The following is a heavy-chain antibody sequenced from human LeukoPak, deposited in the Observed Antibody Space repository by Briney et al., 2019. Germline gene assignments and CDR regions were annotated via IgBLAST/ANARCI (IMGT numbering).Heavy chain of an antibody. CDR1: GGSISSGGYY. CDR3: ATDGGSGSGRYFDY. V-gene: IGHV4-31*03. D-gene: IGHD3-10*01. J-gene: IGHJ4*02. Sequence: NPSQTLSLTCTVSGGSISSGGYYWSWIRQHPGKGLKWIGYIYYSGSTYYNPSLKSRVTISVDTSKNQFSLKLSSVTAADTAVYYCATDGGSGSGRYFDYWGQGTLVTVSS. CDR2: IYYSGST.